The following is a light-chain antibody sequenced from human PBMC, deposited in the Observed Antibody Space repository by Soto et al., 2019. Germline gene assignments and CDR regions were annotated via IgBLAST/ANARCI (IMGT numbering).Light chain of an antibody. CDR1: QDISSW. Sequence: DIQMTQSPSSVSASVEDTVTITCRASQDISSWVAWYQQKPGKAPKLLISAASSLQSGVPTRFSGSGSGTDFTLIISGLQPEDFATYFCQQGDSFPFTFGGGTKVEIK. CDR3: QQGDSFPFT. CDR2: AAS. J-gene: IGKJ4*01. V-gene: IGKV1-12*01.